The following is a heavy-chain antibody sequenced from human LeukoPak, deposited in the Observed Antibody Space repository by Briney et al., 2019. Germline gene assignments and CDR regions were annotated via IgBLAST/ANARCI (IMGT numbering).Heavy chain of an antibody. CDR2: MSFDGTHI. V-gene: IGHV3-30-3*01. Sequence: GGSLRLSCTASGFTFGDYPMAWFRQAPGQGLEWVAVMSFDGTHIYYADSVKGRFTISRDNSKNTLYLQMNSLRDEDTAVYYCARCSGYGMDVWGQGTTVTVSS. D-gene: IGHD3-10*02. CDR1: GFTFGDYP. CDR3: ARCSGYGMDV. J-gene: IGHJ6*02.